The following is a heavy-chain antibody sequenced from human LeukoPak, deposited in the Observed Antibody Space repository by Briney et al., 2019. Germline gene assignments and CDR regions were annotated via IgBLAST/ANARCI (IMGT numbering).Heavy chain of an antibody. CDR2: INHSGST. CDR1: GGSFSGYY. CDR3: ARARSLHGGYFDY. V-gene: IGHV4-34*01. D-gene: IGHD1-26*01. J-gene: IGHJ4*02. Sequence: PSETLSLTCAVYGGSFSGYYWSWIRQPPGKGLEWIGEINHSGSTNYNPSLKSRVTISVDTSKNQFSLKLSSVTAADTAVYYCARARSLHGGYFDYWGQGTLVTVSS.